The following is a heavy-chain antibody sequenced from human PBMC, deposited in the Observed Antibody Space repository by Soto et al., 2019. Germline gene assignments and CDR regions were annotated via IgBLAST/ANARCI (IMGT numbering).Heavy chain of an antibody. CDR2: IYYSGST. J-gene: IGHJ4*02. CDR1: GGSISSYY. CDR3: ARDSSSGYSYYFDY. D-gene: IGHD6-19*01. Sequence: SETLSLTCTVSGGSISSYYWSWIRQPPGKGLEWIGYIYYSGSTNYNPSLKSRVTISVDTSKNQFSLKLSSVTAADTAVYYCARDSSSGYSYYFDYWGQGTLVT. V-gene: IGHV4-59*01.